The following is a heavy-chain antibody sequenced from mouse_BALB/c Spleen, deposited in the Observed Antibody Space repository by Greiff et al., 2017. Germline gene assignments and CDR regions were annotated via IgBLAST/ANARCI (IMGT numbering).Heavy chain of an antibody. D-gene: IGHD2-1*01. CDR2: ISSGGGST. J-gene: IGHJ4*01. Sequence: EVQGVESGGGLVKPGGSLKLSCAASGFAFSSYDMSWVRQTPEKRLEWVAYISSGGGSTYYPDTVKGRFTISSDNAKNTLYLQMSSLKSEDTAMYYCAKHGNYVRYYAMDYWGQGTSVTVSS. CDR3: AKHGNYVRYYAMDY. CDR1: GFAFSSYD. V-gene: IGHV5-12-1*01.